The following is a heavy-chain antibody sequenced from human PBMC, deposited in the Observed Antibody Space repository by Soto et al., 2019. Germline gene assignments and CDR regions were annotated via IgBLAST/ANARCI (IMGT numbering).Heavy chain of an antibody. D-gene: IGHD6-19*01. V-gene: IGHV1-18*01. CDR2: ISAYNGNT. J-gene: IGHJ5*02. CDR1: GYTFTSYG. Sequence: ASVKVSCKASGYTFTSYGISWVRQAPGQGLEWMGWISAYNGNTNYAQKLQGRVTMTTDTSTSTAYMELRSLRSGDTAVYYCARDSGGWYGGDNWFDPWGQGTLVTVSS. CDR3: ARDSGGWYGGDNWFDP.